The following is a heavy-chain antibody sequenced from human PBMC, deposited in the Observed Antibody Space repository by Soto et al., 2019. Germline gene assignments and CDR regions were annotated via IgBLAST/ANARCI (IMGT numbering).Heavy chain of an antibody. CDR2: TYYRSKWYN. V-gene: IGHV6-1*01. Sequence: SQTLSLTCAISGDSVSSNSAAWNWIRQSPSRGLEWLGRTYYRSKWYNDYAVSVKSRITINPDTSKNQFSLQLNSVTPEDTAVYYCAKSMAAAGNAYYYGMDVWGQGTTVTVSS. CDR3: AKSMAAAGNAYYYGMDV. D-gene: IGHD6-13*01. CDR1: GDSVSSNSAA. J-gene: IGHJ6*02.